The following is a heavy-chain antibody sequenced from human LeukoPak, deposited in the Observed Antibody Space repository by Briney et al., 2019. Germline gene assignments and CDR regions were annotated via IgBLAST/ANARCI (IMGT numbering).Heavy chain of an antibody. J-gene: IGHJ3*02. CDR3: AGGPYQALSGDDAFDI. CDR2: VHHRGNT. Sequence: KPSETLSLTCGVYGGSFGGNYWSWIRQPPGKGLEWIGEVHHRGNTNYSPSLKSRVTISVDTSKNHFFLELTSVTAADTAVYYCAGGPYQALSGDDAFDIWGQGTMVTVSS. CDR1: GGSFGGNY. D-gene: IGHD2-2*01. V-gene: IGHV4-34*01.